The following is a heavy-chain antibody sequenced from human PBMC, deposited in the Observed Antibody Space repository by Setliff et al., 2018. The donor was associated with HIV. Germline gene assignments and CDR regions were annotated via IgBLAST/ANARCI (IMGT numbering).Heavy chain of an antibody. CDR1: GDSITTYY. D-gene: IGHD3-22*01. V-gene: IGHV4-59*01. CDR3: ARGDYDSGGYYFDK. Sequence: ETLSLTCIVSGDSITTYYWSWIRQPPGKGLEWIGYIYYSGIANYSPSLKGRVTLFVDTSKNQFSLTLRSVTAADTAVYLCARGDYDSGGYYFDKWGQGAQVTVSS. CDR2: IYYSGIA. J-gene: IGHJ4*02.